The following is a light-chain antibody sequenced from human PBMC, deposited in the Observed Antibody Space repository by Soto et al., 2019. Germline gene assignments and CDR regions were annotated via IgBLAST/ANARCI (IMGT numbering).Light chain of an antibody. CDR2: DVS. J-gene: IGKJ4*01. V-gene: IGKV3-11*01. CDR1: QSVRSY. CDR3: QQRGT. Sequence: EFVLTQSPATLSLSPGERATLSCRASQSVRSYLAWYQQKPGQAPRLLIYDVSNRATGIPARFSGSGSGTDFTLTSSSLEHEDFAVYYCQQRGTFGGGTKVEIK.